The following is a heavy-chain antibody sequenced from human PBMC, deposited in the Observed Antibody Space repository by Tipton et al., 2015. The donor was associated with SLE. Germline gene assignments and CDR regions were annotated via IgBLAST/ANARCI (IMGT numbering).Heavy chain of an antibody. V-gene: IGHV4-59*08. D-gene: IGHD1-26*01. CDR2: IFYSGSA. J-gene: IGHJ4*02. CDR3: ARNILSFEEWELQAYFDP. Sequence: TLSLTCTVSGGFISDFYWTWIRQSPGNSLEWIGHIFYSGSADYNPSLKKRATISVDTSKNQFSLKLTSVTAADTAVYYCARNILSFEEWELQAYFDPWGPGALVRVSS. CDR1: GGFISDFY.